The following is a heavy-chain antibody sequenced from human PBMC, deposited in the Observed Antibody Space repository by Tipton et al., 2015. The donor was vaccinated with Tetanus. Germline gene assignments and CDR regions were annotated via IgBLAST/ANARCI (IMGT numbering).Heavy chain of an antibody. J-gene: IGHJ4*02. D-gene: IGHD1-26*01. CDR3: ARDQARGARGWNYFDY. Sequence: LRLSCTVSGGSISSGGYYWSWIRQHPGKGLEWIGDIYYNGSTYYNPSLKSRVTISVDTSKNQFSLKLNSVTAADTAVYYCARDQARGARGWNYFDYWGQGTLVTVSS. CDR1: GGSISSGGYY. CDR2: IYYNGST. V-gene: IGHV4-31*03.